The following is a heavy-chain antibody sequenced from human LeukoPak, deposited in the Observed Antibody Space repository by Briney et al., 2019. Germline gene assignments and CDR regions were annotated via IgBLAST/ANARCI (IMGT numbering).Heavy chain of an antibody. Sequence: ASVKVSCKASGYTFTSYYMHWVRQAPGQGLEWMGIINPSGGSTSYAQKFQGRVTMTRDTSTSTVYMELSSLRSEDTAVYYCARATHTGIAVAGTEEYFDLWGRGTLVTVSS. J-gene: IGHJ2*01. CDR2: INPSGGST. D-gene: IGHD6-19*01. V-gene: IGHV1-46*03. CDR3: ARATHTGIAVAGTEEYFDL. CDR1: GYTFTSYY.